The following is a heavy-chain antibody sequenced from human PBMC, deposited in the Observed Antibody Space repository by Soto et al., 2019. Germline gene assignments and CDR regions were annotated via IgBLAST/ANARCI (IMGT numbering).Heavy chain of an antibody. Sequence: GESLKISCKGSGYSFTSYWISWVRQMPGKGLEWMGRIDPSDSYTNYSPSFQGHVTISADKSISTAYLQWSSLKASDTAMYYCGRRSFARSSGSLHYGMAVWGQGTTVPVSS. J-gene: IGHJ6*02. CDR2: IDPSDSYT. D-gene: IGHD6-25*01. CDR1: GYSFTSYW. CDR3: GRRSFARSSGSLHYGMAV. V-gene: IGHV5-10-1*01.